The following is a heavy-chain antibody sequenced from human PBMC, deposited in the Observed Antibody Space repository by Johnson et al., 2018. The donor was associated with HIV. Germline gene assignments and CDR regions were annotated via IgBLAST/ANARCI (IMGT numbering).Heavy chain of an antibody. CDR3: AGRSSAWYEDSFDI. Sequence: VQLVESGGGLVLPGGSLRLSCAASGFTFSSYGMHWVRQAPGKGLEWVSAISGSGGSTYYADSVKGRFTISRDNSKNTLFLQMNSLRVEDTAIYYCAGRSSAWYEDSFDIWGPGTMVTVSS. J-gene: IGHJ3*02. D-gene: IGHD6-19*01. CDR1: GFTFSSYG. V-gene: IGHV3-23*04. CDR2: ISGSGGST.